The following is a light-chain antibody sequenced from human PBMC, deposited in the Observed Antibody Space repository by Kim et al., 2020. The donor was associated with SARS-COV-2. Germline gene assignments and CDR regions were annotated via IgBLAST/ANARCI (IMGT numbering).Light chain of an antibody. CDR3: SSYARSRTWV. CDR1: ASDVGGYNY. J-gene: IGLJ3*02. Sequence: GQSFTDSCTGTASDVGGYNYVSWYQHHPGKGPRLMIYDVNERPSGDSNRFFGSKSGNTASLTISGLQAEDEAEYYCSSYARSRTWVFGGGTQLTVL. V-gene: IGLV2-14*03. CDR2: DVN.